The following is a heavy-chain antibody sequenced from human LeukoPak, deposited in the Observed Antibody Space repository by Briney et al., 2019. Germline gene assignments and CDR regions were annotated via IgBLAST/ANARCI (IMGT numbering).Heavy chain of an antibody. J-gene: IGHJ4*02. Sequence: SETLSLTCTVSGGSISSSSYYWGWIRQPPGKGLEWIGSIYYSGSTYYNPSLKSRVTISVDTSKNQFSLKLSSVTAADTAVYYCARGLGYYYDSSGSFRYWGQGTLVTASS. CDR2: IYYSGST. V-gene: IGHV4-39*07. CDR1: GGSISSSSYY. CDR3: ARGLGYYYDSSGSFRY. D-gene: IGHD3-22*01.